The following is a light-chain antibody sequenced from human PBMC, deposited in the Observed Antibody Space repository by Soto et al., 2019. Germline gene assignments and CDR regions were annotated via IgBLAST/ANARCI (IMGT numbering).Light chain of an antibody. CDR2: TTS. CDR1: QYIRSY. Sequence: DIQMIQSPSSLSASVGDRVTITCRTSQYIRSYLNWYQQKPGKAPQLLIYTTSNLQRGVPSRFSGSGSGTDFTLTISSLQPEDFATYFCQQSYNTPRTFGQGTKLEIK. J-gene: IGKJ2*01. V-gene: IGKV1-39*01. CDR3: QQSYNTPRT.